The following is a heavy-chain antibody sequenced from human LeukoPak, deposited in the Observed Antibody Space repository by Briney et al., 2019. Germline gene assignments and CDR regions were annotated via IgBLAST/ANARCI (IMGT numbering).Heavy chain of an antibody. J-gene: IGHJ4*02. CDR3: TGTTGY. CDR2: ISWNSGSI. V-gene: IGHV3-9*01. Sequence: QPGRSLRLSCAASGFTFDDYAMHWVRQAPGKGLEWVSGISWNSGSIGYADSVKGRLTISRDNAKNSLYLQMNSLRAEDTALYYCTGTTGYWGQGALVTVSS. D-gene: IGHD1-7*01. CDR1: GFTFDDYA.